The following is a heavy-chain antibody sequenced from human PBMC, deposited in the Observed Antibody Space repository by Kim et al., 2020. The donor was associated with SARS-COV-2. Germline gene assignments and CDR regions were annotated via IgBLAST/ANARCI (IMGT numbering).Heavy chain of an antibody. CDR1: GGTFSSYA. Sequence: SVKVSCKASGGTFSSYAISWVRQAPGQGLEWMGGIIPIFGTANYAQKFQGRVTITADESTSTAYMELSSLRSEDTAVYYCARAGEGFGYGYLGWGQGTLVTVSS. CDR2: IIPIFGTA. J-gene: IGHJ4*02. V-gene: IGHV1-69*13. CDR3: ARAGEGFGYGYLG. D-gene: IGHD5-18*01.